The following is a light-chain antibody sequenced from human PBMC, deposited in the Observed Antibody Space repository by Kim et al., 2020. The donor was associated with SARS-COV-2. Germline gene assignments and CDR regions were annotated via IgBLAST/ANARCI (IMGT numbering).Light chain of an antibody. CDR2: RDV. Sequence: VALGQTARITWGGDNIGSKYVHWYQQKSGQAPVLVIYRDVNRPSGIPGRFSGSSSGNTATLTISRAQGGDEADYYCQVWDSSLRVFGGGTQLTVL. CDR1: NIGSKY. CDR3: QVWDSSLRV. J-gene: IGLJ3*02. V-gene: IGLV3-9*01.